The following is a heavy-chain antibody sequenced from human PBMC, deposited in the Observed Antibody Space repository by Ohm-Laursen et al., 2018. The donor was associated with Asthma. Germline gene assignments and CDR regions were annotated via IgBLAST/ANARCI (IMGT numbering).Heavy chain of an antibody. Sequence: SLRPSCAASGFTFSSYAMHWVRQAPGKGLEWVAVISYDGSNKYYADSVKGRFTISRDNSKNTLYLQMNSLRAEDTAVYYCARGPYSSGWYRYWGQGTLVTVSS. CDR2: ISYDGSNK. CDR3: ARGPYSSGWYRY. V-gene: IGHV3-30-3*01. J-gene: IGHJ4*02. D-gene: IGHD6-19*01. CDR1: GFTFSSYA.